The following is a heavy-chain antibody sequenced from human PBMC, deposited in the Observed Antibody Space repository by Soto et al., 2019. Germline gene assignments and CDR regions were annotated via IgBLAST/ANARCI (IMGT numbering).Heavy chain of an antibody. CDR2: IYPGDSDT. V-gene: IGHV5-51*01. CDR1: GYSFTSYW. J-gene: IGHJ4*02. CDR3: ARPVNYCSGGSCYEVYFDY. Sequence: EVQLVQSGAEVKKPGESLKISCKGSGYSFTSYWIGWVRQMPGKGLEWMGIIYPGDSDTRYSPSFQGEVTISADKSISTAYLQWSSLKASDTAMYYCARPVNYCSGGSCYEVYFDYWGQGTLVTVSS. D-gene: IGHD2-15*01.